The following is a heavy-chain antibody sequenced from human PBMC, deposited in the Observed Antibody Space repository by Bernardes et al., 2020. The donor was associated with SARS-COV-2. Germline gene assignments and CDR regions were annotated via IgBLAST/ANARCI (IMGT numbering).Heavy chain of an antibody. CDR3: ARSITIFGVVINAPYFDY. Sequence: ASVKVSCKASGYTFTSYGISWVRQAPGQGLEWMGWISAYNGNTNYAQKLQGRVTMTTDTSTSTAYMELRSLRSDDTAVYYCARSITIFGVVINAPYFDYWGQGTLVTVSS. J-gene: IGHJ4*02. V-gene: IGHV1-18*01. D-gene: IGHD3-3*01. CDR2: ISAYNGNT. CDR1: GYTFTSYG.